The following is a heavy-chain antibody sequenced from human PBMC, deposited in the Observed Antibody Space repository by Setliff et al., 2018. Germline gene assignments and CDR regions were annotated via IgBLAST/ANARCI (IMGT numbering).Heavy chain of an antibody. V-gene: IGHV5-51*01. CDR2: VFSGDSDT. D-gene: IGHD6-25*01. Sequence: PGESLKISCKGSGYRFTTYWIGWVRQMPGKGLEWMGIVFSGDSDTRYSPSFQGLVTMSADKSINTAYLQWSSLKASDTAMYYCARLGAPASHDAFDIWGQGTMVTVSS. CDR1: GYRFTTYW. CDR3: ARLGAPASHDAFDI. J-gene: IGHJ3*02.